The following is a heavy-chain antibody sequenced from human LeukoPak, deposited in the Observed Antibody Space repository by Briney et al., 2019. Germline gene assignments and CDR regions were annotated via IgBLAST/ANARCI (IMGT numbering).Heavy chain of an antibody. Sequence: GASVKVSCXASGYTFTSYGISWVRQAPGQGLEWMGWISAYNGNTNYAQKLQGRVTMTTDTSTSTAYMELRSLRSDDTAVYYCARVRAYYDILTGYYYFDYWGPGTLVTVSS. CDR2: ISAYNGNT. CDR3: ARVRAYYDILTGYYYFDY. J-gene: IGHJ4*02. CDR1: GYTFTSYG. V-gene: IGHV1-18*01. D-gene: IGHD3-9*01.